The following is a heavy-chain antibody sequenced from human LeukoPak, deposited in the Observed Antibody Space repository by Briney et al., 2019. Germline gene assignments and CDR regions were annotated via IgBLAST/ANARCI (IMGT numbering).Heavy chain of an antibody. Sequence: SETLSLTCAVYGGSFSGYYWSWIRQPPGKGLEWIGEINHSGSTNYNPSLKSRVTIPVNTSKNQFSLKLSSVTAADTAVYYCATMIHCSSTSCYDYWGQGTLVTVSS. CDR3: ATMIHCSSTSCYDY. CDR1: GGSFSGYY. J-gene: IGHJ4*02. CDR2: INHSGST. V-gene: IGHV4-34*01. D-gene: IGHD2-2*01.